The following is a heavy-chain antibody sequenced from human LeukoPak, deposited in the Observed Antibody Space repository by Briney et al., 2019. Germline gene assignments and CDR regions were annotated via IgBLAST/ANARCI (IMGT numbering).Heavy chain of an antibody. J-gene: IGHJ4*02. V-gene: IGHV3-7*01. CDR1: GFTFDDYW. D-gene: IGHD1-26*01. CDR3: ARGWEGYFDY. Sequence: GGSLRLSCGASGFTFDDYWMSWVRQAPGQGLEWVANINQDGSEKYYLDSAKGRFTISRDNAKNTLYLQMNSLRAEDTAVYYCARGWEGYFDYWGQGTLVTVSS. CDR2: INQDGSEK.